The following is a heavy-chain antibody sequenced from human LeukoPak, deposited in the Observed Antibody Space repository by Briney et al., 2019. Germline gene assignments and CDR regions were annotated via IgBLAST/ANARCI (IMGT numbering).Heavy chain of an antibody. V-gene: IGHV1-2*02. CDR3: ARVNYYDSSGYYADFDY. J-gene: IGHJ4*02. CDR1: GYTFTGYY. CDR2: INPNSGGT. D-gene: IGHD3-22*01. Sequence: ASVKVSCKASGYTFTGYYTHWVRQAPGQGLEWMGWINPNSGGTNYAQKFQGRVTMTRDTSISTAYMELSRLRSDDTAVYYCARVNYYDSSGYYADFDYWGQGTLVTVSS.